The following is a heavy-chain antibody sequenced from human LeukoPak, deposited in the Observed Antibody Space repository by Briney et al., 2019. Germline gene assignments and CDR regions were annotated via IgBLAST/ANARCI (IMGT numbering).Heavy chain of an antibody. J-gene: IGHJ3*02. D-gene: IGHD4-17*01. CDR2: IYYSGST. CDR3: ARVDDYGPTGAFDI. CDR1: GGSISSGGYY. Sequence: SETLSLTCNVSGGSISSGGYYWSWIRQHPGKGLEWIGYIYYSGSTYYNPSLKSRVTISVDTSKNQFSLKLSSMTAADTAVYYCARVDDYGPTGAFDIWGQGTMVTVSS. V-gene: IGHV4-31*03.